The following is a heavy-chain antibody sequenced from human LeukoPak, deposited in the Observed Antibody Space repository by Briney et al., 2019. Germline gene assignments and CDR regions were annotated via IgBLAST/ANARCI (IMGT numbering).Heavy chain of an antibody. V-gene: IGHV4-34*01. CDR3: ARGLSAIVH. CDR1: GGSFSGYY. Sequence: PSETLSLTCAVYGGSFSGYYWSWIRQPPGKGLEWIGEINHSGSTNYNPSLKSRVTISVDTSKNQFSLKMSSVTAADTAVYYCARGLSAIVHWGQGTLVTVSS. J-gene: IGHJ4*02. CDR2: INHSGST. D-gene: IGHD2-15*01.